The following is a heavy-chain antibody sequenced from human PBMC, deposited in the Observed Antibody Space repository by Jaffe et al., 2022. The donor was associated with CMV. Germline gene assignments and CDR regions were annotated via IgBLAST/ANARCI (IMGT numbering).Heavy chain of an antibody. J-gene: IGHJ4*02. CDR3: AKDRVGSANFRGNYFDW. V-gene: IGHV3-23*01. CDR2: ISSSGGTT. Sequence: EVQLLESGGGLVQPGGSLRLSCAASGFTFSNYAMTWVRQAPGEGLEWVSTISSSGGTTYYADSVKGRFTISRDSSKNTLYLQMNSLRADDTAVYYCAKDRVGSANFRGNYFDWWGQGTLVTVSS. CDR1: GFTFSNYA. D-gene: IGHD1-26*01.